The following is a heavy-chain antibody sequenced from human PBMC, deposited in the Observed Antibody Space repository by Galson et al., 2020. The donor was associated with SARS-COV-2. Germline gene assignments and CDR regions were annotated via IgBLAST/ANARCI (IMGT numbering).Heavy chain of an antibody. CDR2: IYYSGTT. D-gene: IGHD1-7*01. CDR3: ARRGGTGTTQLFVL. Sequence: SETLSLTCTVSGGSISTTSYFWGWIRQPPGKGLEWIGTIYYSGTTYYNPSLRSRVTISVDTSTNHFSLKLNSVTAADTAVYYCARRGGTGTTQLFVLWGRGTLVTVSS. CDR1: GGSISTTSYF. J-gene: IGHJ2*01. V-gene: IGHV4-39*01.